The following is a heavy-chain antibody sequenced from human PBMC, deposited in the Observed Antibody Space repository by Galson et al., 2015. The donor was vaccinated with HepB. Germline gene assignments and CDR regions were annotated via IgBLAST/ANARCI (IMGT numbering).Heavy chain of an antibody. CDR1: GFTFDDYT. CDR2: ISWDGGST. Sequence: XLRLSXXXSGFTFDDYTMHWVRQAPGRGLEWVSLISWDGGSTYYADSVKGRFTISRDNSKNSLYLQMNSLRTEDTALYYCAKGPSKVNYYYMDVWGKGTTVTVSS. CDR3: AKGPSKVNYYYMDV. V-gene: IGHV3-43*01. D-gene: IGHD2/OR15-2a*01. J-gene: IGHJ6*03.